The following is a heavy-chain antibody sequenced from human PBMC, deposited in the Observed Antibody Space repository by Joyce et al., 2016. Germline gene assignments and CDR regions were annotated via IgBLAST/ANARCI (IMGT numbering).Heavy chain of an antibody. Sequence: EEQLVESGGALVQPGGSVKLSCAASGLSFSTFWMGWARQARGEGLEWVANINEDGSDKYYVDSVKGRFTISRDNAKNSLYLQMNSLRAEDTAVYYCARGRGMGVWGQGTTVTVSS. CDR1: GLSFSTFW. CDR2: INEDGSDK. V-gene: IGHV3-7*03. J-gene: IGHJ6*02. CDR3: ARGRGMGV.